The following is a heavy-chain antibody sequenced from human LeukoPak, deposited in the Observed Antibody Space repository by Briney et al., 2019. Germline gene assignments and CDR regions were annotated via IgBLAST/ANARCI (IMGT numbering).Heavy chain of an antibody. V-gene: IGHV4-34*01. Sequence: SETLSLTCAVYGGSFSGYYWSWIRQPPGKGLEWIGEINHSGSTNYNPSLKSRVTISVDTSKNQFSLKLSSVTAADTAVYYCARAPTTVTLVDWGQGTLVTVSS. CDR3: ARAPTTVTLVD. CDR1: GGSFSGYY. CDR2: INHSGST. J-gene: IGHJ4*02. D-gene: IGHD4-17*01.